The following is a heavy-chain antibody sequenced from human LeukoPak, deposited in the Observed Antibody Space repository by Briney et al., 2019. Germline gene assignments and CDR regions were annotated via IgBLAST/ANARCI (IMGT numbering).Heavy chain of an antibody. D-gene: IGHD6-13*01. CDR1: GYTSTSYY. CDR2: INPSGGST. V-gene: IGHV1-46*01. J-gene: IGHJ4*02. Sequence: ASVKVSCKASGYTSTSYYMHWVRQAPGQGLEWMGIINPSGGSTSYAQKFQGRVTMTRDMSTSTVYMELSSLRSEDTAVYYCARDTNGAAAGPDYWGQGTLVTVSS. CDR3: ARDTNGAAAGPDY.